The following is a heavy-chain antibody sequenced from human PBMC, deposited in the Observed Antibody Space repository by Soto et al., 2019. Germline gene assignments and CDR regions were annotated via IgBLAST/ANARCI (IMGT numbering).Heavy chain of an antibody. CDR2: ISGSGAGT. CDR3: AKDRPQIWFGEEGFDY. J-gene: IGHJ4*02. Sequence: GSLRLSCAASGFTFDNYAMSWVRQAPGKGLEWVSAISGSGAGTYYADSVKGRFTISRDNSENTLYLQMNSLRAEGTAVYYCAKDRPQIWFGEEGFDYWGQGTLVTVSS. CDR1: GFTFDNYA. D-gene: IGHD3-10*01. V-gene: IGHV3-23*01.